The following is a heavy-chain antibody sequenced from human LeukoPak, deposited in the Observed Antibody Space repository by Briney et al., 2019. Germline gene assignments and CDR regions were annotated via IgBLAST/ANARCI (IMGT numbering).Heavy chain of an antibody. CDR3: AKDLAYTAHCSGGSCGAGVDY. CDR1: GFTFSSYA. Sequence: GGSLRLSCAASGFTFSSYAMSWVRQAPGKGLEWVSGISGSGGSTYYADSVKGRFTISRDNSKNTLYLQMNSLRAEDTAVYYCAKDLAYTAHCSGGSCGAGVDYWGQGTLVTVSS. J-gene: IGHJ4*02. V-gene: IGHV3-23*01. CDR2: ISGSGGST. D-gene: IGHD2-15*01.